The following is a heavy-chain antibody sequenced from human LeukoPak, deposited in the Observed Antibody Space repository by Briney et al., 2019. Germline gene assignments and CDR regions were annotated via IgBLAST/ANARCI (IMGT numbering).Heavy chain of an antibody. Sequence: LEASVKVSCKASGYTFTGYYMHWVRQAPGQGLEWMGWINPNSGGTNYAQKFQGRVTMTRDTSISTAYMELSRLRSDDTAVYYCAGLQYWDGYNYLNYWGQGTLVTVSS. J-gene: IGHJ4*02. CDR2: INPNSGGT. CDR3: AGLQYWDGYNYLNY. D-gene: IGHD5-24*01. V-gene: IGHV1-2*03. CDR1: GYTFTGYY.